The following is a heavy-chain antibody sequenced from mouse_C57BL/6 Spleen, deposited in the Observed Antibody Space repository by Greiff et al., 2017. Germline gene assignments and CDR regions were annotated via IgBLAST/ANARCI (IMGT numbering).Heavy chain of an antibody. J-gene: IGHJ3*01. V-gene: IGHV1-59*01. CDR2: IVPSDSYT. CDR1: GYTFTSYW. Sequence: QVQLKQPGAELVRPGTSVKLSCKASGYTFTSYWMYWVNQRPGQGLEWFGVIVPSDSYTNYNQKLKGKASLTVDTSPSTAYMLLKSLASEDSAVYNCASVGGLTGTSGLAYWGQGTLVTVSA. D-gene: IGHD4-1*01. CDR3: ASVGGLTGTSGLAY.